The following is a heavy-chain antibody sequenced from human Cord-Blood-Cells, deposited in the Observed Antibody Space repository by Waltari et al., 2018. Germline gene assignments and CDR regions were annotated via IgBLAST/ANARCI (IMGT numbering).Heavy chain of an antibody. CDR2: ISAYNGNT. Sequence: QVQLVQSGAEVKTPGASVKVSCKASGYTFPSYGISWVRQAPGQGLDGMGWISAYNGNTNYAQKLQGRVTMTTDTSTSTAYMELRSLRSDDTAVYYCARVRGSGSYYNGNWFDPWGQGTLVTVSS. CDR1: GYTFPSYG. V-gene: IGHV1-18*01. CDR3: ARVRGSGSYYNGNWFDP. D-gene: IGHD3-10*01. J-gene: IGHJ5*02.